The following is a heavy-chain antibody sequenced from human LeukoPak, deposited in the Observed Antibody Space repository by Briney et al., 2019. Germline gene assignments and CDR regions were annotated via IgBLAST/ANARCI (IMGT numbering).Heavy chain of an antibody. Sequence: GGSLRLSCAASGFTFGSYCMNWVRQAPGKGLEWVSSISSSSSYIYYADSVKGRFTISRDNAKNSLYLQMNSLRAEDTAVYYCARGSTTLAGFDYWGQGTLVTVSS. V-gene: IGHV3-21*01. CDR1: GFTFGSYC. J-gene: IGHJ4*02. D-gene: IGHD4-17*01. CDR2: ISSSSSYI. CDR3: ARGSTTLAGFDY.